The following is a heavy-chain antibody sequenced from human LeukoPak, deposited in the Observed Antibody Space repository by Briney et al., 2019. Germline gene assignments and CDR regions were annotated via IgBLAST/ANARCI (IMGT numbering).Heavy chain of an antibody. D-gene: IGHD6-19*01. CDR3: AKTSGSGWVYYFDS. V-gene: IGHV3-23*01. CDR2: VSGSGAST. J-gene: IGHJ4*02. Sequence: PGGSLRLSCAASGFTFSSYSINWVRQAPGKGLEWVSSVSGSGASTHYTDSVKGRFTISRGNSKNTVYVQMNSLRAEDTAVYYCAKTSGSGWVYYFDSWGQGTLVTVST. CDR1: GFTFSSYS.